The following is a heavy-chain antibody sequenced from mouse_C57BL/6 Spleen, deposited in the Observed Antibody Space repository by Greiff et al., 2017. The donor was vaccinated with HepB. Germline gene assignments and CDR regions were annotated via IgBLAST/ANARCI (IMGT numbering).Heavy chain of an antibody. CDR3: ARGGKIDY. J-gene: IGHJ2*01. CDR1: GFTFSDYG. V-gene: IGHV5-17*01. Sequence: EVKLMESGRGLVKPGGSLKLSCAASGFTFSDYGMHWVRQAPEKGLEWVAYISSGSSTIYYADTVKGRFTISRDNAKNTLFLQMTSLRSEDTAMYYCARGGKIDYWGQGTTLTVSS. CDR2: ISSGSSTI.